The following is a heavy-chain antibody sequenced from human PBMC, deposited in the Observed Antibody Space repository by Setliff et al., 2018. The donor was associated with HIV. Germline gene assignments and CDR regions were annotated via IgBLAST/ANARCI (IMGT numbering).Heavy chain of an antibody. D-gene: IGHD3-16*01. V-gene: IGHV1-69*05. CDR1: GGTFSSYA. CDR3: VRIGRGAYYFDY. J-gene: IGHJ4*02. CDR2: IIPISGTV. Sequence: SVKVSCKASGGTFSSYAISWVRQAPGQGLEWMGGIIPISGTVNYAQKFWGRVTITTHESTSTAYMELSSLRSEDTAVYYCVRIGRGAYYFDYWGQGSLVTVSS.